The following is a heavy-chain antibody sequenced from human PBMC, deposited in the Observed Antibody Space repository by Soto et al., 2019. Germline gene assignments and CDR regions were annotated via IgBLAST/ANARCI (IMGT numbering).Heavy chain of an antibody. CDR1: GFTFSPYG. CDR2: IPYDATYA. J-gene: IGHJ6*02. CDR3: AKDSGGDTNHHYYGLDV. D-gene: IGHD2-8*01. V-gene: IGHV3-30*02. Sequence: QVQLVESGGGVVQPGGSLRLTCVASGFTFSPYGMHWFRQAPGRGLEWVAFIPYDATYANYPESVKGRFTVSRDNSKNTVYLQMKSLGIRDTAVYYGAKDSGGDTNHHYYGLDVRGQGTTVTVSS.